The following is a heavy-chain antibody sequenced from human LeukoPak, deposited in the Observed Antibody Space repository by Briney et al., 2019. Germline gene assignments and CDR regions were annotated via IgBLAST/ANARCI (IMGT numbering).Heavy chain of an antibody. CDR1: GFTFSYYW. CDR3: ARDGGMAGYQDY. CDR2: INSDDTIT. V-gene: IGHV3-74*01. J-gene: IGHJ4*02. Sequence: PGGSLRLSCVASGFTFSYYWFHWVRQVPGKGPVWVSRINSDDTITNYAGFVMGRFTISRDNAKNTVYLQMNSLRAEDTAIYYCARDGGMAGYQDYWGQGTLGTVSS. D-gene: IGHD5-12*01.